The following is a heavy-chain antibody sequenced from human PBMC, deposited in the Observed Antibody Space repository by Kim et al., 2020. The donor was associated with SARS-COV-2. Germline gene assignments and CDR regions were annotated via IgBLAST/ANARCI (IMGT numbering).Heavy chain of an antibody. Sequence: SETLSLTCTVSGGSISSYYWSWIRQPPGKGLEWIGYIYYSGSTNYNPSLKSRVTISVDTSKNQFSLKLSSVTAADTAVYYCAYSTGLLWFGELSFAFDI. V-gene: IGHV4-59*13. D-gene: IGHD3-10*01. CDR2: IYYSGST. CDR1: GGSISSYY. J-gene: IGHJ3*02. CDR3: AYSTGLLWFGELSFAFDI.